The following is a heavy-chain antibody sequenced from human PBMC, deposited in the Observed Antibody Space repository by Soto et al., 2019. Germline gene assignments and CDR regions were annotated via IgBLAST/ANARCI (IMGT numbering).Heavy chain of an antibody. CDR1: GYSFTNND. CDR3: ARMETFGSLNWFDP. CDR2: MNPGSGDT. J-gene: IGHJ5*02. D-gene: IGHD3-16*01. Sequence: ASVKVSCKASGYSFTNNDVSWVRQATGQGLEWMGWMNPGSGDTGYAQKFQGRVTMTRDISIATAYMELSSLRSDDTAIYYCARMETFGSLNWFDPWGQGTLVTAPQ. V-gene: IGHV1-8*01.